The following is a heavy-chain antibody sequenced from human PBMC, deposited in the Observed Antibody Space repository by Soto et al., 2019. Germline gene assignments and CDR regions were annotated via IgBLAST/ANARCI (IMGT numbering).Heavy chain of an antibody. Sequence: HPGGSLRLSCAASGFTFSSYAMHWVRQAPGKGLEWVAVISYDGSNKYYADSVKGRFTISRDNSKNTLYLQMNSLRAEDTAVYYCARDPTMVTGTARLYYYYYGMDVWGQGTTVTVS. D-gene: IGHD5-18*01. CDR2: ISYDGSNK. V-gene: IGHV3-30-3*01. CDR1: GFTFSSYA. CDR3: ARDPTMVTGTARLYYYYYGMDV. J-gene: IGHJ6*02.